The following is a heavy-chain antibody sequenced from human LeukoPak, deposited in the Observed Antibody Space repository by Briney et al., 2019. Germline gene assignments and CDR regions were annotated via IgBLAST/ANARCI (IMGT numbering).Heavy chain of an antibody. V-gene: IGHV1-2*04. CDR1: GYTFTSYY. CDR2: INPNSGGT. D-gene: IGHD6-13*01. J-gene: IGHJ2*01. Sequence: ASVKVSCKASGYTFTSYYMHWVRQAPGQGLEWMGWINPNSGGTNYAQKFQGWVTMTRDTSISTAYMELSRLRSDDTAVYYCARSSIAAAGYWYFDLWGRGTLVTVSS. CDR3: ARSSIAAAGYWYFDL.